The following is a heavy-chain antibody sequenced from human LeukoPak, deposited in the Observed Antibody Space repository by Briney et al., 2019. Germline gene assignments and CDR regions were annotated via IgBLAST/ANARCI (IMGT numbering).Heavy chain of an antibody. J-gene: IGHJ4*02. CDR1: GYTFTGYY. Sequence: ASVKVSCKASGYTFTGYYMHWVRQAPGQGLEWMGWINPNSGGTNYAQKFQGRVTMTRDTSISTAYMELSRLRSDDTAAYYCARGSSGSYYLFDYWGQGTLVTVSS. V-gene: IGHV1-2*02. D-gene: IGHD1-26*01. CDR2: INPNSGGT. CDR3: ARGSSGSYYLFDY.